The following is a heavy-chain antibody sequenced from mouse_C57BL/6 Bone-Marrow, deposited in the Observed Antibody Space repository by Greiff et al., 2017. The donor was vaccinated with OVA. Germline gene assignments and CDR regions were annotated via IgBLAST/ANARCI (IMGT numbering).Heavy chain of an antibody. V-gene: IGHV1-4*01. CDR2: INPSSGYT. J-gene: IGHJ1*03. Sequence: VKLVESGAELARPGASVKMSCKASGYTFTSYTMHWVKQRPGQGLEWIGYINPSSGYTKYNQKFKDKATLTADKSSSTAYMQLSSLTSEDSAVYYCARRGSTRYFDVWGTGTTVTVSS. D-gene: IGHD2-1*01. CDR3: ARRGSTRYFDV. CDR1: GYTFTSYT.